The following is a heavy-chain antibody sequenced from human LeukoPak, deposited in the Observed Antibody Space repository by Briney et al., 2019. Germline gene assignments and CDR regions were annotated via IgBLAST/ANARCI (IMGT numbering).Heavy chain of an antibody. CDR3: ARDVVVPPAYSIRFDP. V-gene: IGHV4-30-4*08. Sequence: ASQTLSLTCTVSGGSISSGDYYWSWIRQPPGKGLEWIGYIYYSGSTYYNPSLKSRVTISVDTSKNQFSLKLSSVTAADTAVYYCARDVVVPPAYSIRFDPWGQGTLVTVSS. D-gene: IGHD2-2*01. CDR2: IYYSGST. CDR1: GGSISSGDYY. J-gene: IGHJ5*02.